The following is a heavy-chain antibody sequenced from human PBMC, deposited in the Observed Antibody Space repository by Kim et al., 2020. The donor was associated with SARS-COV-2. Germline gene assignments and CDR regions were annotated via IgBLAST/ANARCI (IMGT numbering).Heavy chain of an antibody. J-gene: IGHJ6*02. Sequence: SETLSLTCTVSGDSISSTTSCWGWVRQPPGKGLEWIGNVFYTGNALYNPSLKSRVTISVDRSKNQFSLRLTSVTAADTAAYYCGRELLSHQQLSGLLRGYGMDVWGQGTTVTVSS. CDR1: GDSISSTTSC. D-gene: IGHD6-13*01. V-gene: IGHV4-39*07. CDR3: GRELLSHQQLSGLLRGYGMDV. CDR2: VFYTGNA.